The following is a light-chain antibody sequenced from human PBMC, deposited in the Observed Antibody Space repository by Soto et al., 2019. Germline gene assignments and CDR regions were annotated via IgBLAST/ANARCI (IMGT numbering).Light chain of an antibody. V-gene: IGKV1-12*01. J-gene: IGKJ4*01. Sequence: DIQMTQSPSSVSASVEDRVTITCRASQDISDWLAWHQQKPGEAPKLLIYAATTLHSGVPSRFSGSGSGTDFTLTISSLQPEDFATYYCQQGHTFPLTFGGGTKVEIK. CDR2: AAT. CDR3: QQGHTFPLT. CDR1: QDISDW.